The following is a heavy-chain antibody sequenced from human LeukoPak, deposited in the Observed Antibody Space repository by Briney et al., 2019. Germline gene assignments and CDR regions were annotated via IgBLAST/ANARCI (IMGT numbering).Heavy chain of an antibody. J-gene: IGHJ3*02. V-gene: IGHV3-64*01. CDR1: GFTFSSYA. Sequence: GGSLRLSRAASGFTFSSYAMHWVRQAPGKGLEYVSAISSNGGSTYYANSVKGRFTISRDNSKNTLYLQMGSLRAEDMAVYYCARESYYGSGRGAFDIWGQGTMVTVSS. CDR3: ARESYYGSGRGAFDI. CDR2: ISSNGGST. D-gene: IGHD3-10*01.